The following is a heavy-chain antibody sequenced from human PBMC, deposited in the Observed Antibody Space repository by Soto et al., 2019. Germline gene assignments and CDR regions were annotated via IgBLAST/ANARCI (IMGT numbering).Heavy chain of an antibody. J-gene: IGHJ6*02. D-gene: IGHD6-19*01. V-gene: IGHV3-23*01. CDR3: AKAKGAVAPLGYYYYGMDV. CDR2: ISGSGGST. CDR1: GFTFSSYA. Sequence: EVQLLESGGGLVQPGGSLRLSCAASGFTFSSYAMSWVRQAPGKGLEWVSAISGSGGSTYYADSVKGRFTISRDNSKNTLYLQMNSLRAEDTAVYYCAKAKGAVAPLGYYYYGMDVWGQGTTVTVSS.